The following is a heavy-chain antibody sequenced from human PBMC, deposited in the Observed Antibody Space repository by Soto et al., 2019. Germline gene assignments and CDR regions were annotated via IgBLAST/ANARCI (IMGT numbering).Heavy chain of an antibody. CDR2: INPNSGGT. D-gene: IGHD2-2*03. V-gene: IGHV1-2*02. CDR1: GYTFTDYY. Sequence: ASVKVSCKTSGYTFTDYYMHWVRQAPGQGLEWMGWINPNSGGTIYAQKVQGRVNMTRETSISTANMELSRLRSDDTAVYYCARGRGYCSGTRCYIYAFDIWGQGTMVTVSS. J-gene: IGHJ3*02. CDR3: ARGRGYCSGTRCYIYAFDI.